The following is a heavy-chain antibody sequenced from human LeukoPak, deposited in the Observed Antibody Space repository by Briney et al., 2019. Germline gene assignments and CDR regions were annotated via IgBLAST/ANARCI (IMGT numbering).Heavy chain of an antibody. CDR2: IYHSGST. V-gene: IGHV4-38-2*01. Sequence: EPSETLSLTCGVSGYSISSGYYWGWIRQPPGKGLEWIGSIYHSGSTYYHPSLKSRVTISVDTSKNQFSLRLSSVTAADTAVYYCARVGGPFDIWGQGPMVTVSS. CDR1: GYSISSGYY. D-gene: IGHD3-16*01. CDR3: ARVGGPFDI. J-gene: IGHJ3*02.